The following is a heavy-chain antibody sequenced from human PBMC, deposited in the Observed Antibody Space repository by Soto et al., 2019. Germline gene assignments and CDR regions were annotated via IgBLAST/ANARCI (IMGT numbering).Heavy chain of an antibody. CDR2: ITSNGDSA. J-gene: IGHJ6*02. V-gene: IGHV3-23*01. Sequence: EVQLLEAGGGLPRPGGSLRLSCAGSEFTFGSFALNWVRQIPGKGLEWVSGITSNGDSAYFGDSVKGRFTVSRDNSKNTLYLQMNSLRVEDTAVYYCAKVIVAKTPYYYGLDVWGQGTTVTVS. CDR1: EFTFGSFA. D-gene: IGHD5-12*01. CDR3: AKVIVAKTPYYYGLDV.